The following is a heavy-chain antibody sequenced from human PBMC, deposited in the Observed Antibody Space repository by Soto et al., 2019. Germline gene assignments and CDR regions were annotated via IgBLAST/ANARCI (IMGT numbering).Heavy chain of an antibody. CDR1: GFTFSSYA. J-gene: IGHJ4*02. Sequence: EVQLLESGGGLVQPGGSLRLSCAASGFTFSSYAMRWVRQAPVKGLEWVSASGSGGSTYYADSVKGRFTISRDNSKNTLYLQMNSLSAEDTAVYYCARRGSGSYYDYWGQGTLVTVSS. V-gene: IGHV3-23*01. CDR3: ARRGSGSYYDY. D-gene: IGHD1-26*01. CDR2: SGSGGST.